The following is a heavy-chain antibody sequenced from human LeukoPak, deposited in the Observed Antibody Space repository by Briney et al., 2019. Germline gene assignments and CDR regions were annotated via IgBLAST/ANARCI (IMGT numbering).Heavy chain of an antibody. CDR1: GASIITTNYY. Sequence: SSETLSLTCTVSGASIITTNYYWGWIRQPPGKRLEWIGSISYSGNAYYNPSLRSRLSISMDASKNQFSLKVRSVTAADTAVYYCARNLGQTWGTVTTDLWYFDHWGQGTLVPVSS. CDR2: ISYSGNA. D-gene: IGHD4-11*01. CDR3: ARNLGQTWGTVTTDLWYFDH. V-gene: IGHV4-39*01. J-gene: IGHJ4*02.